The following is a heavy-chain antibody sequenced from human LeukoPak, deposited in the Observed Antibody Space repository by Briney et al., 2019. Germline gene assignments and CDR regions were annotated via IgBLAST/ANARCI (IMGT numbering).Heavy chain of an antibody. J-gene: IGHJ4*02. V-gene: IGHV4-59*08. Sequence: PLTTLSLTFVVSGGSISGYHWGWIRQPPGKGVEWMGYIPYTGNTPEKPSLRSRVFMSVDTSKTQFSLSLSSVTGADTAVYYCARQRITMIVVVNTPPDYWGQGTLVTVFS. CDR3: ARQRITMIVVVNTPPDY. CDR1: GGSISGYH. CDR2: IPYTGNT. D-gene: IGHD3-22*01.